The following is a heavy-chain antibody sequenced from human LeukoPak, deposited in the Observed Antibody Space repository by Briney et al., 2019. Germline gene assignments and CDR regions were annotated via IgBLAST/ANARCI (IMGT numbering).Heavy chain of an antibody. J-gene: IGHJ4*02. CDR2: ISGSGGST. Sequence: GGSLRLSCAASGFTFSSYAMSWVRQAPGKGLEWVSAISGSGGSTYYADSVKGRITISRDNSKNTLYLQMNSLRAEDTAVYYCANPELLSAIWDYWGQGTLVTVSS. D-gene: IGHD1-26*01. CDR3: ANPELLSAIWDY. CDR1: GFTFSSYA. V-gene: IGHV3-23*01.